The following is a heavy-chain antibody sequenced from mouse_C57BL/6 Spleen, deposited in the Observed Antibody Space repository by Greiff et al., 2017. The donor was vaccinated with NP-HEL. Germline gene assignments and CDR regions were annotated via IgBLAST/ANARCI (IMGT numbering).Heavy chain of an antibody. D-gene: IGHD3-2*02. CDR3: ARGLRPLDY. J-gene: IGHJ2*01. CDR2: IYPSDSET. V-gene: IGHV1-61*01. CDR1: GYTFTSYW. Sequence: QVQLKQPGAELVRPGSSVKLSCKASGYTFTSYWMDWVKQRPGQGLEWIGNIYPSDSETHYNQKFKDKATLTEDKSSSTSYMRISSLTSEDSEVYYWARGLRPLDYWGQGTTLTVSS.